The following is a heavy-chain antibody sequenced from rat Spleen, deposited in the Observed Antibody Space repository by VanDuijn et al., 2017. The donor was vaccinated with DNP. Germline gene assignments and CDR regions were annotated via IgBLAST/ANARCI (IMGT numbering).Heavy chain of an antibody. CDR3: ARWSRYFDY. V-gene: IGHV3-1*01. Sequence: EVQLQESGPGLVKPSQSLSLTCSVTGYSITSNYWGWIRKFPGNKMEWMGYISYSGSTSYSPSLKSRISITRDTSKNQFFLHLDSVTTEDTATYFCARWSRYFDYWGQGVMVTVSS. J-gene: IGHJ2*01. CDR2: ISYSGST. CDR1: GYSITSNY.